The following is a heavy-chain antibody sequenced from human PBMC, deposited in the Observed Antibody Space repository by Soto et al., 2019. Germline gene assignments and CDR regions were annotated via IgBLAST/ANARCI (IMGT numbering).Heavy chain of an antibody. CDR1: GFTVSSNY. J-gene: IGHJ4*02. V-gene: IGHV3-53*01. Sequence: GGSLRLSCAASGFTVSSNYMSWVRQAPGKGLEWVSVIYSGGSTYYSDSVKGRFTISRDNPKNTLYLQMNSLRAEDTAVYYCARGSYYDSSGYPFDYWGQGTLVTVSS. CDR2: IYSGGST. D-gene: IGHD3-22*01. CDR3: ARGSYYDSSGYPFDY.